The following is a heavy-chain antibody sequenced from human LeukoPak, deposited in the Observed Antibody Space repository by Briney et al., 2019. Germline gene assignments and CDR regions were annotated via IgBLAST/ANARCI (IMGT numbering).Heavy chain of an antibody. CDR1: GGSISSSSYY. V-gene: IGHV4-39*07. CDR2: IYYSGST. CDR3: ARDGLHYGSAGPYYYGMDV. D-gene: IGHD4-17*01. J-gene: IGHJ6*02. Sequence: SETLSLTCTVSGGSISSSSYYWGWIRQPPGKGLEWIGSIYYSGSTYYNPSLKSRVTISVDTSKNQFSLKLSSVTAADTAVYYCARDGLHYGSAGPYYYGMDVWGQGTTVTVSS.